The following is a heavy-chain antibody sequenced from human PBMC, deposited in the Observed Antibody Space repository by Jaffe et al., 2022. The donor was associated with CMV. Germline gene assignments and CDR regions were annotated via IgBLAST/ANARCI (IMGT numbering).Heavy chain of an antibody. CDR1: GFTFSDYW. J-gene: IGHJ3*02. Sequence: EVQLVESGGGLVQPGGSLRLSCAASGFTFSDYWMSWVRQAPGNGLEWVANIKPDGSDKYYVDSVKGGFTISRDNTKNSMYLQMNSLRPEDTAVYYCARERSWAFDIWGQGTMVTVSS. CDR2: IKPDGSDK. CDR3: ARERSWAFDI. V-gene: IGHV3-7*01.